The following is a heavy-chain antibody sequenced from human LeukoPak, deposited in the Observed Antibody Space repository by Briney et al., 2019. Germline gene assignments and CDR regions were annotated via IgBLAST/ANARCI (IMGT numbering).Heavy chain of an antibody. Sequence: PGGSLRLSCAASGFTFSSYSMNWVRQAPGKGLEWVSSISSSSSYIYYADSVKGRFTISRDNAKNSLYLQMNSLRAEDTAVYYCANDLYAAAGTSHWGQGTLVTVSS. CDR3: ANDLYAAAGTSH. V-gene: IGHV3-21*01. D-gene: IGHD6-13*01. J-gene: IGHJ4*02. CDR1: GFTFSSYS. CDR2: ISSSSSYI.